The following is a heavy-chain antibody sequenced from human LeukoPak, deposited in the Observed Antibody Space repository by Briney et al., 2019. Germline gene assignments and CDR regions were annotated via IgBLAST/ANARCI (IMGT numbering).Heavy chain of an antibody. D-gene: IGHD6-19*01. CDR1: GYTFTGYY. Sequence: ASVKVSCKASGYTFTGYYMHWVRQAPGQGLEWMGWINPNSGGTNYAQKFQGRVTMTRDTSISTAYMELSRLRPDDTAVYYCARDWGIAVAGTGNWFDPWGQGTLVTVSS. J-gene: IGHJ5*02. V-gene: IGHV1-2*02. CDR2: INPNSGGT. CDR3: ARDWGIAVAGTGNWFDP.